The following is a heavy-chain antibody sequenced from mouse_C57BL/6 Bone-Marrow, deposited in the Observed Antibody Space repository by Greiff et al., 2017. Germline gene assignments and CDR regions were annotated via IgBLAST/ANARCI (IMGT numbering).Heavy chain of an antibody. CDR1: GFNIKNTY. CDR2: IDPANGNT. Sequence: VQLQQSVAELVRPGASVKLSCTASGFNIKNTYMHWVKQRPEQGLEWIGRIDPANGNTKYAPKFQGKATITADTSSNTAYLQLSSLTSEDTAIYYWARDLHYYGSSGWFAYWGQGTLVTVSA. D-gene: IGHD1-1*01. J-gene: IGHJ3*01. CDR3: ARDLHYYGSSGWFAY. V-gene: IGHV14-3*01.